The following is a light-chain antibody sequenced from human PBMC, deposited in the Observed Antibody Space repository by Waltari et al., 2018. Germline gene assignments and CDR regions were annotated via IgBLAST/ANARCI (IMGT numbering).Light chain of an antibody. CDR3: SSCASTIPLGV. J-gene: IGLJ3*02. CDR1: LNHVGGCTY. CDR2: DVN. V-gene: IGLV2-14*01. Sequence: SALTQPASVSGAPGQSITISCPGILNHVGGCTYVPWYQQHPGKAPKLIIYDVNNRPSGIAYRFSGSKSGDTASLTISGLQPEDEADYYCSSCASTIPLGVFGGGTKLTVL.